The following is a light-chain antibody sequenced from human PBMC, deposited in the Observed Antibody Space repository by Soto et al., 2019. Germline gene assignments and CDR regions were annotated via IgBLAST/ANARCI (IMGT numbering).Light chain of an antibody. CDR3: SSYTTSYTQV. CDR1: SSDVGGYNY. CDR2: EVS. J-gene: IGLJ3*02. Sequence: QSALTQPASVSGSPGQSITISCTGTSSDVGGYNYVSWYQHHPGKVPKLIIYEVSNRPSGVSNRFSGSKSGNTASLSISGLQAEDEADYYCSSYTTSYTQVFGGGTKLTV. V-gene: IGLV2-14*01.